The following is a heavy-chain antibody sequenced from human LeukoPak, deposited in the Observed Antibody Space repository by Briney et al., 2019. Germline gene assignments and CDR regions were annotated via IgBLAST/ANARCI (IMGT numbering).Heavy chain of an antibody. D-gene: IGHD4-17*01. Sequence: AETLSLTCTVSGDSITRHYWNWTRQSPGKALEWIGYIHYTGSTNTNPSLRSRVTISVDTSNSQFSLKLNSVTAADTAVYSCAGSGDSPSFDSWGQGTLVTVSS. CDR2: IHYTGST. J-gene: IGHJ4*02. CDR1: GDSITRHY. CDR3: AGSGDSPSFDS. V-gene: IGHV4-59*11.